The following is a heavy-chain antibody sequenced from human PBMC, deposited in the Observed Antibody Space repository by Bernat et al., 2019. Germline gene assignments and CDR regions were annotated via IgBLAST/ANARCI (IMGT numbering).Heavy chain of an antibody. CDR3: ARAGWSGYGHNWFDP. Sequence: QVQLVESGGGVVQPGGSLRLSCAASGFTFSSYGMHWVRQAPGKGLEWVAFIRYDGSNKYYADSVKGRFTISRDNSKNTLYLQMNSLRAEDTAVYYCARAGWSGYGHNWFDPWGQGTLVTVSS. D-gene: IGHD5-12*01. V-gene: IGHV3-30*02. J-gene: IGHJ5*02. CDR2: IRYDGSNK. CDR1: GFTFSSYG.